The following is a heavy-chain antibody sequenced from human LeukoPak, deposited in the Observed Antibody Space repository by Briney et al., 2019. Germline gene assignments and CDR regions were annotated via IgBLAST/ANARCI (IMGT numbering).Heavy chain of an antibody. CDR3: ARENYDILTGYPHFDY. CDR2: IYTSGST. Sequence: SETLSLICTVSGGSISSYYWSWIRQPAGKGLEWIGRIYTSGSTNYNPSLKSRVTMSVDTSKNQFSLKLSSVTAADTAVYYCARENYDILTGYPHFDYWGQGTLVTVSS. CDR1: GGSISSYY. D-gene: IGHD3-9*01. J-gene: IGHJ4*02. V-gene: IGHV4-4*07.